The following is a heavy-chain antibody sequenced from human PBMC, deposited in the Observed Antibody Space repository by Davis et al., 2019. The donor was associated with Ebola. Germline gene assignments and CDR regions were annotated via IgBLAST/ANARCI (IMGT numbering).Heavy chain of an antibody. V-gene: IGHV1-18*01. CDR2: INVYNGHT. Sequence: AASVKVSCKPSCYTFSGYAISWVRQAPGQGLEWIGRINVYNGHTNYAQNFQGRVTVSTDTSTSIAYMELRSLRSDDTALYYCARDATTVTTIWFDPWGQGTLVTVSS. D-gene: IGHD4-17*01. CDR1: CYTFSGYA. J-gene: IGHJ5*02. CDR3: ARDATTVTTIWFDP.